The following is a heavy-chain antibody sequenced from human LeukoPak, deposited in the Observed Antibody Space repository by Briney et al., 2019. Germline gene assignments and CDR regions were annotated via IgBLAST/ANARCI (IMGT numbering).Heavy chain of an antibody. J-gene: IGHJ4*02. D-gene: IGHD5-12*01. CDR3: AKGSIVATIFYFDY. Sequence: GGSLRLSCAASGFTFSDYYMSWIRQAPGKGLEWVSAISGSGGSTYYADSVKGRFTISRDNSKNTLYLQMNSLRAEDTAVYYCAKGSIVATIFYFDYWGQGTLVTVSS. V-gene: IGHV3-23*01. CDR2: ISGSGGST. CDR1: GFTFSDYY.